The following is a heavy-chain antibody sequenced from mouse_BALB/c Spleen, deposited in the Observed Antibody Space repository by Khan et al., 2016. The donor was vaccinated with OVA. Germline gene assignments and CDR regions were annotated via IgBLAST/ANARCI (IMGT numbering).Heavy chain of an antibody. J-gene: IGHJ4*01. V-gene: IGHV2-6-5*01. Sequence: VRLKQSGPGLVAPSQSLSITCTVSGFSLTDYAVSWIRQPPGKGLEWLGVIWGGGSKYYNSALKSRLSISKANSKSQVFLKMNSLQTDDTAMYYCAQDPTYYCMDYWGQGTSVTVSS. D-gene: IGHD2-10*01. CDR1: GFSLTDYA. CDR2: IWGGGSK. CDR3: AQDPTYYCMDY.